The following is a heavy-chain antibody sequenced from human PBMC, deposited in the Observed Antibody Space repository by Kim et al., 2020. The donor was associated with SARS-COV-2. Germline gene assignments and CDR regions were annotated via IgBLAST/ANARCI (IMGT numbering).Heavy chain of an antibody. V-gene: IGHV3-9*01. CDR3: AKADCSTTSCSNWFDP. J-gene: IGHJ5*02. CDR1: GFTFGDYA. D-gene: IGHD2-2*01. CDR2: ISWNSGSI. Sequence: GGSLRLSCAASGFTFGDYAMHWVRQAPGKGLEWVSGISWNSGSIGYADSVKGRFTISRENAKNSLYLQMNSLRAEDTALYYCAKADCSTTSCSNWFDPWGQGTLVTVSS.